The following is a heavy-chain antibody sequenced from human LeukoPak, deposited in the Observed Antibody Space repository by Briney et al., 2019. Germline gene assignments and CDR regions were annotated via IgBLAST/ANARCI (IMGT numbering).Heavy chain of an antibody. J-gene: IGHJ6*03. CDR1: GGSISSYY. CDR3: ARDGVGDYYYYYMDV. CDR2: IYYSGST. Sequence: ETPSLTCTVSGGSISSYYWSWIRQPPGKGLEWIGYIYYSGSTNYNPSLKSRVTISVDTSKNQFSLKLSSVTAADTAVYYCARDGVGDYYYYYMDVWGKGTTVTVSS. D-gene: IGHD2-15*01. V-gene: IGHV4-59*01.